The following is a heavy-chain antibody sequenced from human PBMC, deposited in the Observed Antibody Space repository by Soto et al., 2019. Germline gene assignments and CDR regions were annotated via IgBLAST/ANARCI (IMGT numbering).Heavy chain of an antibody. CDR3: ARGGRSGSYCMGY. D-gene: IGHD1-26*01. CDR1: GGSISSYY. Sequence: PSETLSLTCTVSGGSISSYYWSWIRQPPGKGLEWIGYIYYSGSTNYNPSLKSRVTISVDTSKNQFSLKLSSVTAADTAVYYCARGGRSGSYCMGYWGQGTLVTVSS. CDR2: IYYSGST. V-gene: IGHV4-59*01. J-gene: IGHJ4*02.